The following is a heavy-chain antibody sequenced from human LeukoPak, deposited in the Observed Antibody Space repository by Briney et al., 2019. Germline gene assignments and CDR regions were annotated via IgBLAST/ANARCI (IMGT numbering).Heavy chain of an antibody. Sequence: PSETLSLTCAVSGYSLGKNYYWGWIRQSPGKGLEWIGRIYGRASTSYNPSLMNRVTISVDTSKNHFSLQLTSVTAADTAVYYCARYDSRGSASTKFDYWGPGIQVTVPS. CDR2: IYGRAST. J-gene: IGHJ4*02. CDR1: GYSLGKNYY. CDR3: ARYDSRGSASTKFDY. D-gene: IGHD3-3*01. V-gene: IGHV4-38-2*01.